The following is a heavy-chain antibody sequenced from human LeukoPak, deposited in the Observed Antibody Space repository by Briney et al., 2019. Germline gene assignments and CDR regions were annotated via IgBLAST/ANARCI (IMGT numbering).Heavy chain of an antibody. J-gene: IGHJ5*02. Sequence: SETLSLTCAVSGYVIGSGYYWGWMRQSPGRGLEWIGNTFHGGRTHYNPSLKSRVTITTDGSKNQFSLRMTSVTAADTAVYYCAKWDPVLRNFTRLPAGWFDPWGHGTLVTVSS. D-gene: IGHD3-9*01. CDR3: AKWDPVLRNFTRLPAGWFDP. CDR2: TFHGGRT. V-gene: IGHV4-38-2*01. CDR1: GYVIGSGYY.